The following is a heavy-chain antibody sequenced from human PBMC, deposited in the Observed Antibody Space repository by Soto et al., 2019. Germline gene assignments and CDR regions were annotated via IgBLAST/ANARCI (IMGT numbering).Heavy chain of an antibody. J-gene: IGHJ4*02. CDR3: ARARGESLFDY. Sequence: KPSETLSLTCTVSGGSISSYYWSWIRQPPGKGLEWIGYIYYSGSTNYNPSLKSRVTISVDTSKNQFSLKLSSVTAADTAVYYCARARGESLFDYWGQGTLVTSPQ. CDR1: GGSISSYY. V-gene: IGHV4-59*01. D-gene: IGHD3-10*01. CDR2: IYYSGST.